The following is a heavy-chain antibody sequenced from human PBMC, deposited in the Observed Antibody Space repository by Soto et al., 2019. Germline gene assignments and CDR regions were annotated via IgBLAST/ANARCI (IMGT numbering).Heavy chain of an antibody. CDR1: GGTFSSYA. CDR3: ARVNSLDCSSPSCYAFDI. CDR2: IIPIFGTA. V-gene: IGHV1-69*13. Sequence: ASVKVSCKASGGTFSSYAISWVRQAPGQGLEWMGGIIPIFGTANYAQKFQGRVTITAEDFTSTAYMELSSLRSEDTAVYCWARVNSLDCSSPSCYAFDIWGQGTMVTVSS. D-gene: IGHD2-2*01. J-gene: IGHJ3*02.